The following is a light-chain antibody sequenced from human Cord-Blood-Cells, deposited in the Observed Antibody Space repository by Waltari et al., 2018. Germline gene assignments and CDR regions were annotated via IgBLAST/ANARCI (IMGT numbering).Light chain of an antibody. CDR3: SSYTSSSTLV. V-gene: IGLV2-14*01. CDR1: SSDVGGYNY. J-gene: IGLJ1*01. CDR2: DVS. Sequence: QSALTQPASVSGSPGQSITISCTGTSSDVGGYNYVSWYQQHPGKAPKLMIYDVSNRPSGVSTRCSGSKSGNTASLTISGLQAEDEADYYGSSYTSSSTLVFGTGTKVTVL.